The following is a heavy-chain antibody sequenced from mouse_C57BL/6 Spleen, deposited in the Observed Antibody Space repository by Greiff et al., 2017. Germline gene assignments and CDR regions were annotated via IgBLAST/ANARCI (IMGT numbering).Heavy chain of an antibody. J-gene: IGHJ2*01. D-gene: IGHD3-2*02. CDR2: INPSNGGT. Sequence: VQLQQPGTELVKPGASVKLSCKASGYTFTSYWMHWVKRRPGQGLEWIGNINPSNGGTNYNEKFKSKATLTVDKSSSTAYMQLSSLTSDDSAVYYCARDSSGYYFDYWGQGTTLTVSS. CDR3: ARDSSGYYFDY. CDR1: GYTFTSYW. V-gene: IGHV1-53*01.